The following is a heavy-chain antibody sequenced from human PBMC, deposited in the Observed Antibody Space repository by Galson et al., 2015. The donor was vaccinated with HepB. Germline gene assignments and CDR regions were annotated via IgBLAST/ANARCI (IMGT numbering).Heavy chain of an antibody. J-gene: IGHJ3*02. V-gene: IGHV1-69*13. CDR2: IIPIFGAA. CDR3: ARDKCSSTSCSMGAFDI. Sequence: SVKVSCKASGGTFSSYAISWVRQAPGQGLEWMGGIIPIFGAANYAQKFQGRVTITADESTSTAYMELSSLRSEDTAVYYCARDKCSSTSCSMGAFDIWGQGTMVTVSS. CDR1: GGTFSSYA. D-gene: IGHD2-2*01.